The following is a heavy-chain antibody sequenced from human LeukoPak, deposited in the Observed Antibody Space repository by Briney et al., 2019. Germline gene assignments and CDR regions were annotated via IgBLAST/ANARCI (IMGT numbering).Heavy chain of an antibody. Sequence: SETLSLTCTVSGGSISSYYWSWIRQPAGKGLEWIGRIYTSGSTNYNPSLKSRVTISVDKSKNQFSLKLSSVTGADTAVYYCARDVGADVWGMFYFDYWGQGTLVTVSS. CDR2: IYTSGST. J-gene: IGHJ4*02. V-gene: IGHV4-4*07. D-gene: IGHD3-16*01. CDR1: GGSISSYY. CDR3: ARDVGADVWGMFYFDY.